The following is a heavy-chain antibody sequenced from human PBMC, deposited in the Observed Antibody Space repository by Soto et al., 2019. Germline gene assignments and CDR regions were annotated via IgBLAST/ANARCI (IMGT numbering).Heavy chain of an antibody. Sequence: SETLSLTCTVSGGSISSYYWSWIRQPPGKGLEWIGYIYYSGSTNYNPSLKSRVTISVDTSKNQFSLKLSSVTAADTAVYYCARDLGIAAAPGNWFDPWGQGTLVTGSS. D-gene: IGHD6-13*01. CDR2: IYYSGST. CDR3: ARDLGIAAAPGNWFDP. V-gene: IGHV4-59*01. CDR1: GGSISSYY. J-gene: IGHJ5*02.